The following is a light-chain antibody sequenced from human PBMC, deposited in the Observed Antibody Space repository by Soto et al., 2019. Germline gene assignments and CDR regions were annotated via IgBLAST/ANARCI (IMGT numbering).Light chain of an antibody. V-gene: IGKV1-39*01. CDR1: QSISSY. CDR2: ATS. Sequence: DIQMTQSPSSLSTSVGDRVTITCRASQSISSYLNWYQQKPGKAPNLLIYATSSLQSGVPSRFSGSGSGTDFTLTISSLQPEDVATYYGQQTYSTPYTFGRGTKLEI. J-gene: IGKJ2*01. CDR3: QQTYSTPYT.